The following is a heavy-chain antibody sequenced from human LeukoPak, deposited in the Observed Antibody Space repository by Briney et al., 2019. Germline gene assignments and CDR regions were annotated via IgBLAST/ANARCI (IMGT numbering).Heavy chain of an antibody. Sequence: GASVKVSCKASGYTFTGYYMHWVRQAPGQGLEWMGWINSNSGGTNYAQKFQGRVTMTRDTSISTAYMELSRLRSDDTAVYYCAREAGIAAAGTRAYGYWGQGTLVTVSS. CDR2: INSNSGGT. D-gene: IGHD6-13*01. J-gene: IGHJ4*02. V-gene: IGHV1-2*02. CDR1: GYTFTGYY. CDR3: AREAGIAAAGTRAYGY.